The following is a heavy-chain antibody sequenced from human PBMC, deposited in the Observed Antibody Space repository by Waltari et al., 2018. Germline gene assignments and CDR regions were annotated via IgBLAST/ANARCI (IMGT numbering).Heavy chain of an antibody. CDR1: GFSLSSTGMC. V-gene: IGHV2-70*01. CDR3: VSGSPSLSTSCYAKWFDP. Sequence: QVTLRESGPALVKPTQTLTLTCTFSGFSLSSTGMCVSWIRQPPGKALEWLALIDWKDDKYYSTSLKTMLTISKDTSKNQVVLTMTNMDPVDTATYYCVSGSPSLSTSCYAKWFDPWGQGTLVTVSS. CDR2: IDWKDDK. D-gene: IGHD2-2*01. J-gene: IGHJ5*02.